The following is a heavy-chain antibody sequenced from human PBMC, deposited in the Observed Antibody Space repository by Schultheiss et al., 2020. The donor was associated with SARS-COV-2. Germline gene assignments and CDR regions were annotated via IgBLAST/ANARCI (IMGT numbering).Heavy chain of an antibody. V-gene: IGHV3-23*01. Sequence: GESLKISCAASGFTFSTYAMNWVRQAPGKGLEWVSGISGSGGSTYYADSVKGRFTISRGNSKNTLYLQMNSLRAEDTAVYYCAKDWGYWGLGTLVTVSS. CDR1: GFTFSTYA. CDR3: AKDWGY. CDR2: ISGSGGST. J-gene: IGHJ4*02. D-gene: IGHD3-16*01.